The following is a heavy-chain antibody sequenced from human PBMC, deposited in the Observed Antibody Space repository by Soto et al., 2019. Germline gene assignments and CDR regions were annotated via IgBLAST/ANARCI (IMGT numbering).Heavy chain of an antibody. D-gene: IGHD4-4*01. CDR2: IWYDGSNK. Sequence: QVQLVESGGGVVQPGRSLRLSCAASGFTFSSYGMHWVRQAPGKGLEWVAVIWYDGSNKYYADSVKGRFTISRDNSKNTLYLQMNSLRAEDTAVYYCARDLIRFPDYSNPLSTGMDVWGQGTTVTVSS. CDR1: GFTFSSYG. J-gene: IGHJ6*02. V-gene: IGHV3-33*01. CDR3: ARDLIRFPDYSNPLSTGMDV.